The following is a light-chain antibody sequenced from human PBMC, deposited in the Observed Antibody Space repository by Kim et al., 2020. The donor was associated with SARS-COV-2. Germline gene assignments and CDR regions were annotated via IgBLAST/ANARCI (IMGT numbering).Light chain of an antibody. J-gene: IGLJ2*01. CDR3: CSYAGNYLVV. Sequence: GESITISCTGTSSDSGIYNLVSWYQQHPGKAPKLMIYAVTKRPSGVPDRFSGSKSGNTASLTVSGLQAEDEADYYCCSYAGNYLVVFGGGTQLTVL. V-gene: IGLV2-11*03. CDR1: SSDSGIYNL. CDR2: AVT.